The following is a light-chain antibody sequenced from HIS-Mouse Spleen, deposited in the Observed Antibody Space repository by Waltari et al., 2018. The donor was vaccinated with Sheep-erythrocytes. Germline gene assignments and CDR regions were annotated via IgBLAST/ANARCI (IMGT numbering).Light chain of an antibody. CDR2: DVS. Sequence: QSALNQPRSVSGSPGQSVTISCTGTSSDVGGYNYVSWYQQHPGKAPKLMIYDVSKRPSGGPDRCSGSTSGNTASLTISGLQAEDEAEYYCCSYAGSYTFWVFGGGTKLTVL. J-gene: IGLJ3*02. CDR3: CSYAGSYTFWV. CDR1: SSDVGGYNY. V-gene: IGLV2-11*01.